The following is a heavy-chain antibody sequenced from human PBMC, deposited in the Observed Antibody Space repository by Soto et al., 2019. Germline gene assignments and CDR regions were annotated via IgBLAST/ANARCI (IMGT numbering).Heavy chain of an antibody. J-gene: IGHJ5*02. CDR1: GITFSNYA. Sequence: PGGSLRLSCTASGITFSNYAMSWVRQAPRKGLEWVSSISTSGGRPYYADSVKGRFTISRDNSKNTLYLQMNSLRVEDTAVYYCAKDPDRYDYVWGTYRYIDHWRQRTLVTVSS. CDR3: AKDPDRYDYVWGTYRYIDH. CDR2: ISTSGGRP. V-gene: IGHV3-23*01. D-gene: IGHD3-16*02.